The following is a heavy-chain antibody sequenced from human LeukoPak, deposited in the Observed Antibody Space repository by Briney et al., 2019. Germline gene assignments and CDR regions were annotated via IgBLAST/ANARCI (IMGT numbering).Heavy chain of an antibody. CDR1: GYTFTNYD. D-gene: IGHD3-22*01. CDR3: ARDLDYYDSSGPADY. CDR2: MNPNSGNT. J-gene: IGHJ4*02. V-gene: IGHV1-8*03. Sequence: GASVNVSCKTSGYTFTNYDINWVRQATGQGLEWMGWMNPNSGNTGYAQKFQGRVTITRDTSASTAYMELSSLRSEDTAVYYCARDLDYYDSSGPADYWGQGTLVTVSS.